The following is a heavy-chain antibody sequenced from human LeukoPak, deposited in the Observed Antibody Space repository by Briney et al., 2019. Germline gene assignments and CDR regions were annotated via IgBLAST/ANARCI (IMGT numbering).Heavy chain of an antibody. CDR1: GCTFTSYA. CDR2: IIPIFGTA. V-gene: IGHV1-69*06. D-gene: IGHD4-17*01. Sequence: ASVKVSCKASGCTFTSYAISWVRQAPGQGLEWMGGIIPIFGTANYAQKFQGRVTITADKSTSTAYMELSSLRSEDTAVYYCARYDYGDYFDYWGQGTLVTVSS. J-gene: IGHJ4*02. CDR3: ARYDYGDYFDY.